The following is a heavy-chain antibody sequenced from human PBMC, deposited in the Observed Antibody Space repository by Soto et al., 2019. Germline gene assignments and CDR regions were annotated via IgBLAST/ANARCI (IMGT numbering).Heavy chain of an antibody. CDR2: IYSGGTT. V-gene: IGHV3-53*01. J-gene: IGHJ3*02. D-gene: IGHD3-22*01. CDR3: ARASKGSGYSPHAFDI. CDR1: GFTVSSNY. Sequence: EVQLVESGGGLIQPGGSLRLSCAASGFTVSSNYMSWVRQAPGKGLEWVSIIYSGGTTYYADSMKGRFTISRDNSKNTLYLQMNSLRVEDTALYYRARASKGSGYSPHAFDIWGQGTMVTVSS.